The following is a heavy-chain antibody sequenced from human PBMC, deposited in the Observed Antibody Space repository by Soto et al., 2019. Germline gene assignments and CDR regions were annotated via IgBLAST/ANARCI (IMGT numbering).Heavy chain of an antibody. J-gene: IGHJ4*02. CDR2: ISPMFGAA. D-gene: IGHD2-15*01. V-gene: IGHV1-69*19. CDR1: GGTFNTYA. CDR3: AREVQVHTPAFVY. Sequence: QVQLVQSGAEMKKPGSSVKVSCQSSGGTFNTYAMNWVRQAPGQGPEWMGDISPMFGAANYAPKFQGRVTITADESPGTSSMQSSSLTSEDTALYFCAREVQVHTPAFVYWGQGTLVTVSS.